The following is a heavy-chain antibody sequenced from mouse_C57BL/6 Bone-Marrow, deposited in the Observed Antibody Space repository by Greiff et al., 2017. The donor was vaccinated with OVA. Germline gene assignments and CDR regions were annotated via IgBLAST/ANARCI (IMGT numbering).Heavy chain of an antibody. J-gene: IGHJ1*03. Sequence: EVKVVESGGGLVQPGGSLKLSCAASGFTFSDYYMYWVRQTPEKRLEWVAYISNGGGSTYYPDTVKGRFTISRDNAKNTLYLQMSRLKSEDTAMYYCARHTVVENVDVWGTGTTVTVSS. CDR3: ARHTVVENVDV. CDR2: ISNGGGST. D-gene: IGHD1-1*01. CDR1: GFTFSDYY. V-gene: IGHV5-12*01.